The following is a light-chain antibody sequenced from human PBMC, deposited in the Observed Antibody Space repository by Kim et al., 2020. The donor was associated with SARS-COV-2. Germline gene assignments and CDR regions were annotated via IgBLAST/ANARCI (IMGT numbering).Light chain of an antibody. Sequence: QTIIISCTGSSSTIGDNPVNWYQQLPGAAPKLLIWHPHQRPSGVPNRFSGSKSGTSASLAISGLQSDDEADYYCATWTDTLYSPCVFGGGTRLTVL. CDR1: SSTIGDNP. CDR2: HPH. J-gene: IGLJ3*02. V-gene: IGLV1-44*01. CDR3: ATWTDTLYSPCV.